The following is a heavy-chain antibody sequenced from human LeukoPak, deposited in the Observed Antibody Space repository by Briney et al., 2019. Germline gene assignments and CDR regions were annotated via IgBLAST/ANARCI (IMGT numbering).Heavy chain of an antibody. CDR2: IISSATTT. D-gene: IGHD2-2*01. V-gene: IGHV3-48*02. J-gene: IGHJ3*02. CDR3: ARYCSSTSCYLAHAFDI. CDR1: GFTFSSYS. Sequence: GGSLRLSCAASGFTFSSYSMNWVRQAPGKGLEWVSYIISSATTTYCADSVKGRFTISRDNVKNSLYLQMNSLRDEDTAVYYCARYCSSTSCYLAHAFDIWGQGTMVTVSS.